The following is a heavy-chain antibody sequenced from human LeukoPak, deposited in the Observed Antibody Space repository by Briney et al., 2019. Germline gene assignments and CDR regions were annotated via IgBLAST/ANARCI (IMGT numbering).Heavy chain of an antibody. V-gene: IGHV1-8*01. J-gene: IGHJ5*02. Sequence: ASVKVSCKASGYTFTSYDINWVRQATGQGLEWMGWMNPNSGNTGYAQKFQGRVTMTRNTSISTTYMELSSLRSEETAVYYCARTYYYDSSGYYNWFDPWGQGTLVTVSS. CDR2: MNPNSGNT. CDR3: ARTYYYDSSGYYNWFDP. D-gene: IGHD3-22*01. CDR1: GYTFTSYD.